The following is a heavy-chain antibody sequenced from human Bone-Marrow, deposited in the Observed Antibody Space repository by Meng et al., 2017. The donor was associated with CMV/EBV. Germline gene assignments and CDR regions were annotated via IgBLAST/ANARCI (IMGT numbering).Heavy chain of an antibody. J-gene: IGHJ4*02. CDR3: ARDLRTPPRVEGSY. CDR1: GFTFSRFI. D-gene: IGHD5-24*01. CDR2: IFVDGNKD. V-gene: IGHV3-30*03. Sequence: GESLKISCAASGFTFSRFIMHWVRQAPGKGLEWVAVIFVDGNKDYYADSVKGRFTISRDNPKNTLYLQMNSLRLEDTAVYYCARDLRTPPRVEGSYWGQGTLVTVSS.